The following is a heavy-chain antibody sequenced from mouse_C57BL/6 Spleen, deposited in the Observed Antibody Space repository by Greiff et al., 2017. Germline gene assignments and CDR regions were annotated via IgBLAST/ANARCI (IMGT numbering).Heavy chain of an antibody. V-gene: IGHV14-2*01. D-gene: IGHD1-1*01. J-gene: IGHJ2*01. Sequence: EVQGVESGAELVKPGASVKLSCTASGFNIKDYYMHWVQQRPEQGLEWIGWIDPEDGEIKYAPKFQGKATITADTATNTAYLQLSSLTSEDTAIYYCARAYYGSSYGYWGQGTTLTVSS. CDR1: GFNIKDYY. CDR2: IDPEDGEI. CDR3: ARAYYGSSYGY.